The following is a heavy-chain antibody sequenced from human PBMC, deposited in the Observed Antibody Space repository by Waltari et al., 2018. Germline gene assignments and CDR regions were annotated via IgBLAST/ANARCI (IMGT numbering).Heavy chain of an antibody. Sequence: QVQLQQWGAGLLKPSETLSLTCAVYGGSFSGYYWSWIRQPPGKGLEWIGEINHSGSTNYNPSLKSLVTISVDTAKNQFSLKLSSVTAADTAVYYCARRPDSSGYYLPNRGENAFDIWGQGTMVTVSS. CDR3: ARRPDSSGYYLPNRGENAFDI. J-gene: IGHJ3*02. CDR1: GGSFSGYY. V-gene: IGHV4-34*01. D-gene: IGHD3-22*01. CDR2: INHSGST.